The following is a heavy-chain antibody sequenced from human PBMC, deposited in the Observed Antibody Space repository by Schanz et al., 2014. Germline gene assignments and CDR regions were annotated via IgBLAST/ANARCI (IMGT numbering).Heavy chain of an antibody. J-gene: IGHJ4*02. CDR1: GYIFGSHG. D-gene: IGHD6-13*01. CDR3: ARDGEAAAGCDY. V-gene: IGHV1-3*04. Sequence: QVQLVQSGAEVKKPGASVKVSCKASGYIFGSHGMTWVRQAPGQGPEWVGWIHTGSGNTKYSQKFEGRVTITRDTSASIVYMELSSLRSEDTAVYYCARDGEAAAGCDYCGQGTLVAVSS. CDR2: IHTGSGNT.